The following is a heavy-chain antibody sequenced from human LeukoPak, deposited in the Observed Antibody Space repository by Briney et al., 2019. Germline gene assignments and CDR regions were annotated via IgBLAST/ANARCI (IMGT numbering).Heavy chain of an antibody. CDR1: GFTFSSYG. CDR2: IWYDGSNK. J-gene: IGHJ4*02. Sequence: GGSLRLSCAASGFTFSSYGMHWVRQAPGKGLEWVAVIWYDGSNKYYADSVKGRFTISRDNSKNTLYLQMNSLRAEDTAVYYCATDSIRWRDSPTGYFDYWGQGTLVTVSS. V-gene: IGHV3-30*02. CDR3: ATDSIRWRDSPTGYFDY. D-gene: IGHD4-17*01.